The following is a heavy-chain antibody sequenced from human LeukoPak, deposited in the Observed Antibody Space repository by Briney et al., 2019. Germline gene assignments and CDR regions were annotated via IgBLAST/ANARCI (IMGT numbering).Heavy chain of an antibody. Sequence: PGGSLRLSCAASGSTFSNAWMSWVRQAPGKGLEWVGRIKSKTDGGTTDYAAPVKGRFTISRDDSKNTLYLQMNSLKTEDTAVYYCTTEDQKYYFDYWGQGTLVTVSS. V-gene: IGHV3-15*01. CDR2: IKSKTDGGTT. CDR3: TTEDQKYYFDY. CDR1: GSTFSNAW. J-gene: IGHJ4*02.